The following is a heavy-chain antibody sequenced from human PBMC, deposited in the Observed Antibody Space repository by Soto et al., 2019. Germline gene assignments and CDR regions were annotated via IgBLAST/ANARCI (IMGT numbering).Heavy chain of an antibody. CDR3: SSWEDRVAMASYY. Sequence: SETLSLTCTVSGGSISSYYWSWIRQPPGKGLEWIGYIYYSGSTNYNPSLKSRVTISVDTSKNQFSLKLSSVTAADTAVYYCSSWEDRVAMASYYWGQGNVVPISS. CDR1: GGSISSYY. J-gene: IGHJ4*02. V-gene: IGHV4-59*01. D-gene: IGHD5-18*01. CDR2: IYYSGST.